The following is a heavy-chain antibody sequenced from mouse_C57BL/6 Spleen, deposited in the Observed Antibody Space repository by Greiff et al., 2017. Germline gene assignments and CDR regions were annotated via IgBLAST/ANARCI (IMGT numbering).Heavy chain of an antibody. Sequence: VQLKESGGDLVKPGGSLKLSCAASGFTFSSYGMSWVRQTPDKRLEWVATISSGGSYTYYPDSVKGRFTISRDNAKNTLYLQMSSLKSEDTAMYYCARRGLRPYAMDYWGQGTSVTVSS. CDR1: GFTFSSYG. D-gene: IGHD2-2*01. J-gene: IGHJ4*01. CDR2: ISSGGSYT. CDR3: ARRGLRPYAMDY. V-gene: IGHV5-6*01.